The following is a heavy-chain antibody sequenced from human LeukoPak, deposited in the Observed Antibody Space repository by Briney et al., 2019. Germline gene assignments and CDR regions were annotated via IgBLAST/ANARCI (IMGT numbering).Heavy chain of an antibody. V-gene: IGHV3-7*01. D-gene: IGHD3-22*01. J-gene: IGHJ3*02. CDR3: ARSSSGYFFGDAFDI. CDR1: GFTFSSYW. CDR2: IKQDGSEK. Sequence: GGSLRLSCAASGFTFSSYWMSWVRQASGKGLEWVANIKQDGSEKYYVDSVKGRFTISRDNAKNSLYLQKNSLRAEDTAVYFCARSSSGYFFGDAFDIWGQGTMVTVSS.